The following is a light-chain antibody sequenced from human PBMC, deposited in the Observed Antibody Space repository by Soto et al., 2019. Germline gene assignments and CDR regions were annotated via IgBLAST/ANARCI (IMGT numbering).Light chain of an antibody. CDR1: SSNIGAGYD. CDR2: GNS. CDR3: QSYDSSLSGLV. Sequence: QSALTQPPSVSGAPGQRVTISCTGSSSNIGAGYDVHWYQQLPGTATKLLIYGNSNRPSGVPDRFSGSKSGTSASLAITGLQAEDEADYYCQSYDSSLSGLVFGTGTKLTVL. J-gene: IGLJ1*01. V-gene: IGLV1-40*01.